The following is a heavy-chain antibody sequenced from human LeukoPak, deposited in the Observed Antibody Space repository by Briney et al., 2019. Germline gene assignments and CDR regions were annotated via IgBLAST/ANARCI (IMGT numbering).Heavy chain of an antibody. V-gene: IGHV3-23*01. J-gene: IGHJ4*02. CDR1: GFTFSSYE. Sequence: PGGSLRLSCAASGFTFSSYEMNWVRQAPGKGLEWVSTISGSGDRTYYADSVKGRFTISRDNSKNILFLHMNSLRAEDTAVYYCARLASSSWYFYFDYWGQGTLVTVSS. D-gene: IGHD6-13*01. CDR2: ISGSGDRT. CDR3: ARLASSSWYFYFDY.